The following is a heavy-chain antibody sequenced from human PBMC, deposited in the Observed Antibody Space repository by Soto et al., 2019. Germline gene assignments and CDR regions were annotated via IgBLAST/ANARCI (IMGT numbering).Heavy chain of an antibody. CDR2: ISSSGTGI. V-gene: IGHV3-11*01. Sequence: GGSLRLSCAASGFTFSDYYMTWIRQAPGKGLEWVSYISSSGTGIYYADSVKGRFTISRDNGKNSLYLQMSSLRVEDTAVYYCARAYSDAFDIWGQGTMVTVSS. CDR1: GFTFSDYY. D-gene: IGHD2-15*01. J-gene: IGHJ3*02. CDR3: ARAYSDAFDI.